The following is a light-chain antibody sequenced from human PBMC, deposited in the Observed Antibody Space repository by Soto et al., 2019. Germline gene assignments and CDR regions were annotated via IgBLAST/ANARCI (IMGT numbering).Light chain of an antibody. CDR2: GAS. V-gene: IGKV1-33*01. J-gene: IGKJ3*01. CDR3: QHYNNHPPFT. CDR1: EDIRTS. Sequence: DXXXXQSPSXLSXXXXXRVSXXCQASEDIRTSLSWFQHKPGRAPKLLIYGASYLETGVPSRFRGSGSGKDFTLTISSLQPEDIATYYCQHYNNHPPFTFGPGTIVDVK.